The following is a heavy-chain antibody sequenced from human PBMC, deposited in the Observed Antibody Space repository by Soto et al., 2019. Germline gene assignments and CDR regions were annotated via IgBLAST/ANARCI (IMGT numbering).Heavy chain of an antibody. D-gene: IGHD2-2*01. CDR1: GGSISSGGYY. V-gene: IGHV4-31*01. CDR3: ARVLGCSSTSCQNWFDP. Sequence: QVQLQESGPGLVKPSQTLSLTCTVSGGSISSGGYYWSWIRQHPGKGLEWIGHIYYSGSTYYNPSLKSLVTISVDTAKNQFSLKLSSVTAADTAVYYCARVLGCSSTSCQNWFDPWGQGTLVTVSS. CDR2: IYYSGST. J-gene: IGHJ5*02.